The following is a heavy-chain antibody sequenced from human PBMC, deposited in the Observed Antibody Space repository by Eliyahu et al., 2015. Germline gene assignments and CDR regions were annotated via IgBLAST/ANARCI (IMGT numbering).Heavy chain of an antibody. D-gene: IGHD3-3*01. CDR3: ARDQSLRSGYYIGYYYYGMDV. V-gene: IGHV3-48*03. Sequence: EVQLVESGGGLVQPGGSLRLSCAASGFTFSSYEMNXXRQAPGKGXEWVSYISSSGSTIYXPDSVKGRFTISRDNAKNSXYLQMNSLRAEDTAVYYCARDQSLRSGYYIGYYYYGMDVWGQGTTVTVSS. CDR2: ISSSGSTI. CDR1: GFTFSSYE. J-gene: IGHJ6*02.